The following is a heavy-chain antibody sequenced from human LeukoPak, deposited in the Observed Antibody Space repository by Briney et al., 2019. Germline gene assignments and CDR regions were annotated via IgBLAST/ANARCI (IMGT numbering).Heavy chain of an antibody. CDR1: GYTFTSNY. V-gene: IGHV1-2*02. D-gene: IGHD6-19*01. Sequence: ASVKVSCKASGYTFTSNYIHWVRQAPGQGLEWMGVINPNSGGTNYAQKLQGRVTMTRDTSISTAYMELRSLRSDDTAVYYCARGVSSGWYYYYYMDVWGKGTTVTVSS. CDR3: ARGVSSGWYYYYYMDV. J-gene: IGHJ6*03. CDR2: INPNSGGT.